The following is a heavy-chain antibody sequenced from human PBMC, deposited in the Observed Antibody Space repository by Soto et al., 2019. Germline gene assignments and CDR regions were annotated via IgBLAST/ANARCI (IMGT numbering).Heavy chain of an antibody. CDR3: AIERDGGSYSAFDI. V-gene: IGHV1-69*01. J-gene: IGHJ3*02. CDR2: IIPIFGTA. D-gene: IGHD1-26*01. CDR1: GGTFSSYA. Sequence: QVQLVQSGAEVKKPGSSVKVSCKSSGGTFSSYAISWVRQAPGQGLEWMGGIIPIFGTANYAQKFQGRVTITADESTSTAYMELSSLRSEDTAVYYCAIERDGGSYSAFDIWGQGTMVTVSS.